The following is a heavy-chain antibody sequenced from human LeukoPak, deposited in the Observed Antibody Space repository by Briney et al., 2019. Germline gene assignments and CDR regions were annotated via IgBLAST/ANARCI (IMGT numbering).Heavy chain of an antibody. V-gene: IGHV1-69*13. Sequence: SVKVSCKAFGGTFSSYAISWVRQAPGQGLEWMGGIIPIFGTANYAQKFQGRVTITADESTSTAYMELSSLRSEDTAVYYCARVSLGNEPGSPQNYYYYGMDVWGQGTAVTVSS. CDR3: ARVSLGNEPGSPQNYYYYGMDV. J-gene: IGHJ6*02. CDR2: IIPIFGTA. D-gene: IGHD1-14*01. CDR1: GGTFSSYA.